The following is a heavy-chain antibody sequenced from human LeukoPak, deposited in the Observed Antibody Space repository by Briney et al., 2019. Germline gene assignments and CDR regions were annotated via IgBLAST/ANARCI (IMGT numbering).Heavy chain of an antibody. Sequence: SETLSLTCTVSGGSVSSGDYYWSWIRQPPGKGLEWIGYIYYSGSTNYNPSLKSRVTMSLDTSKNQFSLKLRSVTAADTAVYYCARASGGRGNYALDYWGQGTLVTVSS. J-gene: IGHJ4*02. CDR3: ARASGGRGNYALDY. V-gene: IGHV4-61*08. CDR2: IYYSGST. D-gene: IGHD1-26*01. CDR1: GGSVSSGDYY.